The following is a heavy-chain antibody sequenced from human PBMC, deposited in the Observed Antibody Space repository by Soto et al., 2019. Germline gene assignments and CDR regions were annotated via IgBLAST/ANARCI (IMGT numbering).Heavy chain of an antibody. CDR3: ARESRGYCSSTSWYDWFDP. CDR1: GYTFTSYG. J-gene: IGHJ5*02. CDR2: ISAYNGNT. V-gene: IGHV1-18*01. D-gene: IGHD2-2*01. Sequence: QVQLVQSGAEVKKPGASVKVSCKASGYTFTSYGISWVRQAPGQGLEWMGWISAYNGNTNYAQKLQGRVTMTIDTSTITAYLELRSLRSDDTAVYYCARESRGYCSSTSWYDWFDPWGQGPLVTVSS.